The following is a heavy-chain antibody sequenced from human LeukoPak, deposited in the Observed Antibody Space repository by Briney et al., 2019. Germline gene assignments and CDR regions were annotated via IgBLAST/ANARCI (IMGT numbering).Heavy chain of an antibody. CDR2: ISSSSSYM. J-gene: IGHJ6*02. V-gene: IGHV3-21*01. Sequence: PGRSLRLSCAASGFTFSSYSMNWVRQAPGKGLEWVSSISSSSSYMYYADSVKGRFTISRDNAKNSLYLQMNSLRAEDTAVYYCARDLAAAVPKSSPGMDVWGQGTTVTVSS. CDR1: GFTFSSYS. CDR3: ARDLAAAVPKSSPGMDV. D-gene: IGHD6-13*01.